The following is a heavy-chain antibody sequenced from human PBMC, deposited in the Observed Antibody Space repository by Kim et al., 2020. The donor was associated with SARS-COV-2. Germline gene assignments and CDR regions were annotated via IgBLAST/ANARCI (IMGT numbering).Heavy chain of an antibody. J-gene: IGHJ3*02. CDR3: AAGYFEQGAFDI. D-gene: IGHD3-9*01. Sequence: GGSLRLSCAASGFTFSSYAMHWVRQAPGKGLEWVAVISYDGSNKYYADSVKGRFTISRDNYKNTLYLQMNSLRAEDTAVYYCAAGYFEQGAFDIWGQGT. CDR1: GFTFSSYA. V-gene: IGHV3-30*04. CDR2: ISYDGSNK.